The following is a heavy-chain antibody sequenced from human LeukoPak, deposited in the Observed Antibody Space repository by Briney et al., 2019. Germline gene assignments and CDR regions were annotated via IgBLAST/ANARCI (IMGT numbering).Heavy chain of an antibody. V-gene: IGHV1-8*03. CDR2: MNPNSGNT. CDR3: AGGIRSVGENYYYYYYMDV. CDR1: GYTFTSYD. J-gene: IGHJ6*03. D-gene: IGHD3-16*01. Sequence: GASVKVSCKASGYTFTSYDINWVRQATGQGLEWMGWMNPNSGNTGYAQKFQGRVTITRNTSISTAYMELSSLRSEDTAVYYCAGGIRSVGENYYYYYYMDVWGKGTTVTVSS.